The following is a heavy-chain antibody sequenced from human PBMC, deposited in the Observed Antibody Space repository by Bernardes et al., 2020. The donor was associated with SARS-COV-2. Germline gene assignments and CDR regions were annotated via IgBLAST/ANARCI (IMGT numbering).Heavy chain of an antibody. Sequence: GGSLRLSCASSGITFRSHAMQWVRQAPGKGPVYVSGISSDGSNTYYVDSVKGRFTISRDNPKNTLYLEMSSLRVEDTAVYYCVNSFSQAVTGTFTWGQGTLVTVSS. CDR2: ISSDGSNT. CDR1: GITFRSHA. J-gene: IGHJ4*02. D-gene: IGHD6-19*01. V-gene: IGHV3-64D*06. CDR3: VNSFSQAVTGTFT.